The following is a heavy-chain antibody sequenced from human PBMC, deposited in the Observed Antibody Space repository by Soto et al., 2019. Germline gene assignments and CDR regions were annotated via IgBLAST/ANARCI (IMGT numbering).Heavy chain of an antibody. CDR2: IYTKERT. J-gene: IGHJ5*02. CDR3: ARDDYKDGGNNWFDT. V-gene: IGHV4-4*07. D-gene: IGHD3-16*01. CDR1: GGSITNYY. Sequence: PSETLSLTCTVSGGSITNYYWSWIRQPAGKGLEWIGRIYTKERTNYNLSFRNRVTMSVDTSKNQFSLKLDAVTAADTAVYYCARDDYKDGGNNWFDTWGQGTLVTSPQ.